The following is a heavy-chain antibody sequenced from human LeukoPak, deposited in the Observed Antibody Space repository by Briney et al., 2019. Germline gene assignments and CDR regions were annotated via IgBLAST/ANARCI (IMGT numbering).Heavy chain of an antibody. V-gene: IGHV3-9*01. D-gene: IGHD6-19*01. CDR1: GFTFDDYA. CDR3: AKDTAQQWLGGSFDY. Sequence: PGRSLRLSCAASGFTFDDYAMHWVRQAPGKGLEWFSGISWNSGSIGYADSVKGRFTISRDNAKNSLYLQMNSLRAEDTVLYYCAKDTAQQWLGGSFDYWGQGILVTVSS. CDR2: ISWNSGSI. J-gene: IGHJ4*02.